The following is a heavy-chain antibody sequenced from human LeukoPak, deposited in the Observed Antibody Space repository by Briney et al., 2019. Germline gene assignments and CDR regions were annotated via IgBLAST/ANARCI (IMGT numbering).Heavy chain of an antibody. CDR3: AKDRDSSYSDY. CDR2: IPYDGSNK. D-gene: IGHD6-19*01. Sequence: PGGSLRLSCAASGFTFSSYGMHWVRQAPGKGLEWLAVIPYDGSNKYYADSVKGRFTISRDNSKNTLYLQMNSLRAEDTAVYYCAKDRDSSYSDYWGQGTLVTVSS. CDR1: GFTFSSYG. V-gene: IGHV3-30*18. J-gene: IGHJ4*02.